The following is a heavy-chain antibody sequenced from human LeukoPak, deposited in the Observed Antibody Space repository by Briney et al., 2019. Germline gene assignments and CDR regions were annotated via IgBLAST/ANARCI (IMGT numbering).Heavy chain of an antibody. Sequence: GGSLRLSCAASGFTFSTFDMNWVRQAPGKGLEWVSFISSSSSTIHYADSVKGRFTISRDNAKNSLYLQMNSLRAEDTGVYHCARDWAGDYWGQGTLVTVSS. CDR2: ISSSSSTI. CDR1: GFTFSTFD. D-gene: IGHD6-19*01. J-gene: IGHJ4*02. V-gene: IGHV3-48*01. CDR3: ARDWAGDY.